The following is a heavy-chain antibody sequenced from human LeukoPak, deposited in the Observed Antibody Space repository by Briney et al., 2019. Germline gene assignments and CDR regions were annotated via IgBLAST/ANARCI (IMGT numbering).Heavy chain of an antibody. CDR2: IIGVGGST. J-gene: IGHJ4*02. V-gene: IGHV3-23*01. D-gene: IGHD2-2*01. CDR1: GFTLSSYA. CDR3: AKVPDYCISIRSYNSPFDN. Sequence: GGSLRLSCAASGFTLSSYAMSWVRQAPGKGLEWVSTIIGVGGSTYYANSVKGQFTKSRDNSKNTVYLQIKHLSAEDTAVYYCAKVPDYCISIRSYNSPFDNWGQGTLVTVSS.